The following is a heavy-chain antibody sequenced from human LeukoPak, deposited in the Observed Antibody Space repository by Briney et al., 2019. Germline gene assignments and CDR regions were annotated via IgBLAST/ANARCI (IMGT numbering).Heavy chain of an antibody. Sequence: SVKVSCKASGGTFSSYAISWVRQAPGQGLEWMGRIIPILGIANYAQKFQGRVTITADKSTSTAYMELSSLRSEDTAVYYCARASITMVRGVRSYYYYGMDVWGRGTTVTVSS. CDR3: ARASITMVRGVRSYYYYGMDV. CDR2: IIPILGIA. J-gene: IGHJ6*02. V-gene: IGHV1-69*04. CDR1: GGTFSSYA. D-gene: IGHD3-10*01.